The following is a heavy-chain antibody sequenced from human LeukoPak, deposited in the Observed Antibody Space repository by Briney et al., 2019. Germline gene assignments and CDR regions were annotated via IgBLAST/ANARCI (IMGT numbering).Heavy chain of an antibody. D-gene: IGHD4-17*01. CDR2: MNPNSGNT. CDR3: ARLSPGTTTGYYYYYMVV. Sequence: ASVKVSCKASGYTFTSYDINWVRQATGQGLEWMGWMNPNSGNTGYAQKFQGRVTMTRNTSISTAYMELSSLRSEDTAVYYCARLSPGTTTGYYYYYMVVWGKGTTVTVSS. J-gene: IGHJ6*03. V-gene: IGHV1-8*01. CDR1: GYTFTSYD.